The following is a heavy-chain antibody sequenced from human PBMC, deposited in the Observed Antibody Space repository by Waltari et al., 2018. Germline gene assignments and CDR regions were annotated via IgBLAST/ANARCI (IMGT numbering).Heavy chain of an antibody. Sequence: QVQLVESGGGVVQPGRSLRLSCAASGFTFSSYAMHWVRQAPGKGLEWVAVISYDGRNKYYADSVKGRFTISRDNSKNTLYLQMNSLRAEDTAVYYCARDSRRRDGYNHAFDIWGQGTMVTVSS. CDR3: ARDSRRRDGYNHAFDI. CDR2: ISYDGRNK. D-gene: IGHD5-12*01. CDR1: GFTFSSYA. V-gene: IGHV3-30*04. J-gene: IGHJ3*02.